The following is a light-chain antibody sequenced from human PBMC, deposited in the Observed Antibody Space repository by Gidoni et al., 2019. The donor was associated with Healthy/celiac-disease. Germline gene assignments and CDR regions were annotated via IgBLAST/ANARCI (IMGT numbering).Light chain of an antibody. V-gene: IGKV3-15*01. Sequence: EIVMTQSPATLSVSPGERATLPCRASQSVSSNLAWYQQKTGQAPRLLIYGASTRATGIPARFSGSGSGTEFTLTISSLQSEDVAVYYCQQYNNWPPATFGQGTRLEIK. CDR3: QQYNNWPPAT. CDR1: QSVSSN. J-gene: IGKJ5*01. CDR2: GAS.